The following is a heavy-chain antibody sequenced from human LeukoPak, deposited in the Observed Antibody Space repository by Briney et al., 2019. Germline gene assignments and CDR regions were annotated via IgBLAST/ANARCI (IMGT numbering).Heavy chain of an antibody. J-gene: IGHJ4*02. CDR1: GFTVRSNY. CDR2: IYTGGTT. Sequence: GGSLRLSCAVSGFTVRSNYVTWVRQAPGKGLEWVSVIYTGGTTDYADSVKGRFTISRDDSKNTMYLQMNSLRGEDTAVYYCARGYRTMAVWGQGTLVTVSS. CDR3: ARGYRTMAV. V-gene: IGHV3-66*01. D-gene: IGHD2-2*01.